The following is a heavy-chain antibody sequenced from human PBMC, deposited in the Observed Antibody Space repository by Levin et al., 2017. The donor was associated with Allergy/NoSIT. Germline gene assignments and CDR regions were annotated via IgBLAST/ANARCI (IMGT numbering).Heavy chain of an antibody. CDR3: ARAIAVAGGDFFYMDV. J-gene: IGHJ6*03. V-gene: IGHV3-48*01. Sequence: GESLKISCAASGFTFSSYSMNWVRQAPGKGLEWVSYISSSSSTIYYADSVKGRFTISRDNAKNSLYLQMNSLRAEDTAVYYCARAIAVAGGDFFYMDVWGKGTTVTVSS. CDR2: ISSSSSTI. D-gene: IGHD6-19*01. CDR1: GFTFSSYS.